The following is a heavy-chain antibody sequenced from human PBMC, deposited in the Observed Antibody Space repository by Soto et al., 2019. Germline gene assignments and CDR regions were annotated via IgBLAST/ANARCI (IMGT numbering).Heavy chain of an antibody. Sequence: GGSLRLSCAASGFTFSSYSMNWVRQAPGKGLEWVSYISSSSSTIYYADSVKGRFTISRDNAKNSLYLQMNSLRDEDTAVYYCARGTLGYCSGGSCYGAFDIGGQGTMVTVPS. CDR1: GFTFSSYS. CDR3: ARGTLGYCSGGSCYGAFDI. CDR2: ISSSSSTI. V-gene: IGHV3-48*02. D-gene: IGHD2-15*01. J-gene: IGHJ3*02.